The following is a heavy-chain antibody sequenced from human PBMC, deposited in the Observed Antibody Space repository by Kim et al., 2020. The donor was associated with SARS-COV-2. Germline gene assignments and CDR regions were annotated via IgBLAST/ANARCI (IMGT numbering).Heavy chain of an antibody. CDR3: ARSKGHYYDSSGYFYFDY. Sequence: SRVTISVDTSKNQFSLKLSYVTAADTAVYYCARSKGHYYDSSGYFYFDYWGQGTLVTVSS. V-gene: IGHV4-31*02. J-gene: IGHJ4*02. D-gene: IGHD3-22*01.